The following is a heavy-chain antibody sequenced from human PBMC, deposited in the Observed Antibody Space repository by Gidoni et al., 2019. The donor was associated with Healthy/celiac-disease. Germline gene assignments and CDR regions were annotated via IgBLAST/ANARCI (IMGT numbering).Heavy chain of an antibody. Sequence: QVQLVESGGGLVKPGGSLRLSCAASGFTFSDYYMRWIRQAPGTGLEWVSYISSSGSTIYYADSGKGRFTISRDNAKNSLYLQMNSLRAEDTAVYYCARTKETYYDFWSGGGGAYYFDYWGQGTLVTVSS. D-gene: IGHD3-3*01. CDR2: ISSSGSTI. CDR1: GFTFSDYY. CDR3: ARTKETYYDFWSGGGGAYYFDY. J-gene: IGHJ4*02. V-gene: IGHV3-11*01.